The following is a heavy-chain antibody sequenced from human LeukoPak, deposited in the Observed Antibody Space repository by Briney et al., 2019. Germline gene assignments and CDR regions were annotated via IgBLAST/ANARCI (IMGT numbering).Heavy chain of an antibody. CDR3: ARYCSGGSCSSYYYYGMDV. CDR2: IKQDGSEK. J-gene: IGHJ6*04. D-gene: IGHD2-15*01. CDR1: GLTFSSYW. Sequence: GGSLRLSCAASGLTFSSYWMSWVRQAPGKGLEWVANIKQDGSEKYYVDSVKGRLTISRDNAKNSLYLQMNSLRAEDTAVYYCARYCSGGSCSSYYYYGMDVWGKGTTVTVSS. V-gene: IGHV3-7*03.